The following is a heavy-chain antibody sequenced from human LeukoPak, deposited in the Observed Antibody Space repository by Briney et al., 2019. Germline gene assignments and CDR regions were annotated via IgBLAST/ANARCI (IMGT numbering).Heavy chain of an antibody. CDR1: GGSISTYY. Sequence: SETLSLTCTVSGGSISTYYWSCLRQSPGAGLEWIGSVYYSGSTNYSPSLKSRVRISVDTSKNQFSLELSSVTAADTAVYYCAVNSTKHTFDMWGQGTMVTVSS. D-gene: IGHD5/OR15-5a*01. CDR2: VYYSGST. CDR3: AVNSTKHTFDM. J-gene: IGHJ3*02. V-gene: IGHV4-59*08.